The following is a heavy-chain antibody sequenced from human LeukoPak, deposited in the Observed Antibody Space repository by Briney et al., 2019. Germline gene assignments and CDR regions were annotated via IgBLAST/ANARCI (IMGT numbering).Heavy chain of an antibody. Sequence: PSETLSLTCTVSGGSISSYFWSWLRQPPGKRLEWIGYISYSGSTDYNPSLKSRVTLSVDTSKNRLSLKLSSVTAADTAIYYCARDTQNYGIIGVFDYWGQGTLVTVSS. CDR3: ARDTQNYGIIGVFDY. J-gene: IGHJ4*02. D-gene: IGHD3-10*01. V-gene: IGHV4-59*12. CDR2: ISYSGST. CDR1: GGSISSYF.